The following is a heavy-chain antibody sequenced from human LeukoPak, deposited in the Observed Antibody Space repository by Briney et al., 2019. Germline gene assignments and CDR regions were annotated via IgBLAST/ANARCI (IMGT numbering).Heavy chain of an antibody. D-gene: IGHD6-19*01. CDR3: VRGGGAAVSGTIVIDAFDL. CDR1: GGSPISGDYY. Sequence: SETXXXTCXXSGGSPISGDYYWSWIRQPPGTDXXXXXXXXXRGTTYYNPSLKSRVTISVHTSKKPFSLRLSSVTAADTAVYYCVRGGGAAVSGTIVIDAFDLWGQGTMVTVSS. J-gene: IGHJ3*01. V-gene: IGHV4-30-4*01. CDR2: XXXRGTT.